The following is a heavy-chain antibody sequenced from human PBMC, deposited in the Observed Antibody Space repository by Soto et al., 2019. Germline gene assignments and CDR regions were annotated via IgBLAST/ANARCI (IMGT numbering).Heavy chain of an antibody. V-gene: IGHV4-39*01. D-gene: IGHD3-10*01. CDR2: IYYSGST. CDR1: DGSLSSSSYY. Sequence: SEIQSHTGTVSDGSLSSSSYYWGWIRQPPGKGLEWIGSIYYSGSTYYNPSLKSRVTISVDTSKNQFSLKLSSVTAADTAVYYGARGSGSYYNRKYNWCDPWGQGTLVSGSA. CDR3: ARGSGSYYNRKYNWCDP. J-gene: IGHJ5*02.